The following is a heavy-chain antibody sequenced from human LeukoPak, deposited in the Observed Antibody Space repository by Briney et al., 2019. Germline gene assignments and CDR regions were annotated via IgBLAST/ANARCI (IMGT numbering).Heavy chain of an antibody. Sequence: GGSLRLSCAASGFTFVRYAMNCVGQAPGKGPEWVASIKEDGSEKNYEDHVKGRFSIFRDNVRHSLSLQMDSLRLDETAVYYCAREYLWGQGTQVIVSS. CDR1: GFTFVRYA. CDR2: IKEDGSEK. CDR3: AREYL. J-gene: IGHJ4*02. V-gene: IGHV3-7*01.